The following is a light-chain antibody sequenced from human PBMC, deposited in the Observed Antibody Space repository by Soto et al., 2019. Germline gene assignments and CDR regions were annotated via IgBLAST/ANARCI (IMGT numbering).Light chain of an antibody. V-gene: IGKV3-11*01. CDR1: QSVSIY. J-gene: IGKJ1*01. Sequence: EIGLTQSPATLSLSPGERATLSCMANQSVSIYLAWYQQKPGQAPRLLIYDASNRATGIPARFSGSGARTEVSHPISSAEPEDFAVYSGHQPSNWPPWTFGQGTKVEIK. CDR3: HQPSNWPPWT. CDR2: DAS.